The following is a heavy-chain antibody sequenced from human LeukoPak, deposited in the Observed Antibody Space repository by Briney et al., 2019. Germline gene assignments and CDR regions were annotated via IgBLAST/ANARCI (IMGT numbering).Heavy chain of an antibody. CDR2: IYYSGST. V-gene: IGHV4-59*08. J-gene: IGHJ5*02. CDR1: GGSISSYY. Sequence: PSETLSLTCTVSGGSISSYYWSWIRQPPGKGLEWIGYIYYSGSTNYNPSLKNRVTISVDPSKNQFSLKLSSVTAADTAVYYCARPRYSSSSWFDPWGQGTLVTVSS. CDR3: ARPRYSSSSWFDP. D-gene: IGHD6-6*01.